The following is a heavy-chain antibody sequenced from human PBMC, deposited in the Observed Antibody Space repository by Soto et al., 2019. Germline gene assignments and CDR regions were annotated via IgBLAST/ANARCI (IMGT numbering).Heavy chain of an antibody. D-gene: IGHD6-6*01. V-gene: IGHV3-21*01. CDR1: GFTFRIYN. Sequence: GGSLRLSCAASGFTFRIYNMIWVRQAPGKGLEWVSSISAGSSNIYYAPSVKGRFTISRDNAKNLLYLQINSLRAEDTAVYYCARQYPSSSRHFDHWGQGTLVTVSS. CDR2: ISAGSSNI. J-gene: IGHJ4*02. CDR3: ARQYPSSSRHFDH.